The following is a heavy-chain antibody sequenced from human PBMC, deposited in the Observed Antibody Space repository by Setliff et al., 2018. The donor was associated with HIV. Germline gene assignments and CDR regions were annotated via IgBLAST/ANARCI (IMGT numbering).Heavy chain of an antibody. D-gene: IGHD4-17*01. J-gene: IGHJ4*02. CDR1: GFTFNSAW. Sequence: PGGSLRLSCAASGFTFNSAWMNWVRQAPGKGLEWVGLIKSKTDGGTTDYAAPVKGRFTISRDDSKNIAYLQMNSLKTEDTAVYFCTRDGGGDYGVYAPDYWGQGTLVTVSS. V-gene: IGHV3-15*01. CDR2: IKSKTDGGTT. CDR3: TRDGGGDYGVYAPDY.